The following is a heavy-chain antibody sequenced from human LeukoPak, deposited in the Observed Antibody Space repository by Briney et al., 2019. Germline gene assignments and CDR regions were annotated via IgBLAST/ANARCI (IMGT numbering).Heavy chain of an antibody. CDR3: ARLVVVIPSGLDV. Sequence: SETLSLTCAVYGGSFSTYYWSWIRQPPGKGLEWIGEINHSGSTNYNPSLKNRVTISLDTSKNQFSLTLSSVTAADTAVYYCARLVVVIPSGLDVWGQGTTVTVSS. D-gene: IGHD3-22*01. V-gene: IGHV4-34*01. CDR1: GGSFSTYY. J-gene: IGHJ6*02. CDR2: INHSGST.